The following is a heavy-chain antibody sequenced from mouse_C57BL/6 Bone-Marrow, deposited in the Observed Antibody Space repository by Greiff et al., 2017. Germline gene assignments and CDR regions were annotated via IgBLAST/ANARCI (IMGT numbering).Heavy chain of an antibody. D-gene: IGHD1-1*01. CDR1: GFNIKDDY. J-gene: IGHJ2*01. Sequence: VQLQQSGAELVRPGASVKLSCTASGFNIKDDYMHWVKQRPEQGLEWIGWMAPENGDTEYASKFQGKATITSDTSTNTAYLQLSSLTSEDTAVYYCTTGHYYYWGQGTTLTVSS. CDR3: TTGHYYY. CDR2: MAPENGDT. V-gene: IGHV14-4*01.